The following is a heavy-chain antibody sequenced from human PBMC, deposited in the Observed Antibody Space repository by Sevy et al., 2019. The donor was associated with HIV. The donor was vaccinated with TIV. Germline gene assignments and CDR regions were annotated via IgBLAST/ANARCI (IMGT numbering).Heavy chain of an antibody. CDR1: GFSFNWYW. CDR2: INQGGSEK. V-gene: IGHV3-7*01. D-gene: IGHD3-9*01. J-gene: IGHJ6*02. Sequence: GGSLRLSCEASGFSFNWYWMSWVRQTPEKGLEWVANINQGGSEKNYVDSVKGRFTISRDNAKKTLYLQMNSLTTEDTAVYYCARDFTGYNGMDVWGQGTMVTVSS. CDR3: ARDFTGYNGMDV.